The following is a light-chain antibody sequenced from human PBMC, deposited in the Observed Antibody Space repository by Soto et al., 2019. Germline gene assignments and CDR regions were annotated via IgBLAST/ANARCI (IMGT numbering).Light chain of an antibody. CDR3: QQSYSVPLT. V-gene: IGKV1-39*01. CDR2: AAS. J-gene: IGKJ1*01. CDR1: QSISRY. Sequence: DIQMTQSPSSLSASVGDRVTITCRASQSISRYLNWYQKKAGKAPRLLIYAASSLQGGVPSSFSGSGSGTDFTLTISSLQPEDFATYYCQQSYSVPLTFGQGTKVDSK.